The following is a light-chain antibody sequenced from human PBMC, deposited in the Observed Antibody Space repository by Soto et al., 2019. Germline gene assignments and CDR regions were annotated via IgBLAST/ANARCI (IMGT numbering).Light chain of an antibody. Sequence: EIVLTQYPGTLSLSPGERATLSCRASQSVSSSYLAWYQQQPGQAPRLLIYVASSRATGIPDRFSGSGSGTDFALTIIRLEHEDVAVYYCQQYGSSPPWTVGQGTKVEIK. J-gene: IGKJ1*01. CDR2: VAS. CDR1: QSVSSSY. V-gene: IGKV3-20*01. CDR3: QQYGSSPPWT.